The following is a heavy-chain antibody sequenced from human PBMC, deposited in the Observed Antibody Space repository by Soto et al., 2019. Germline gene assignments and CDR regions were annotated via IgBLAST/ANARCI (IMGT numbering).Heavy chain of an antibody. CDR3: ARGQVVTAIQYYFDY. J-gene: IGHJ4*02. Sequence: GGSLRLSCAASGFTFSSYGMHWVRQAPGKGLEWVAVIWYDGSNKYYADSVKGRFTISRDNSKNTLYLQMNSLRVEDTAVYYCARGQVVTAIQYYFDYWGQGTLVTVSS. V-gene: IGHV3-33*01. CDR1: GFTFSSYG. CDR2: IWYDGSNK. D-gene: IGHD2-21*02.